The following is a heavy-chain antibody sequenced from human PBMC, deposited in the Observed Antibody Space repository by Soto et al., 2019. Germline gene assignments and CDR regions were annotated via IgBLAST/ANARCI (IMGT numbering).Heavy chain of an antibody. J-gene: IGHJ6*02. V-gene: IGHV3-74*01. CDR2: IKFDGSTT. CDR1: GFTFSTYW. Sequence: GGSLRLSCVASGFTFSTYWMHWVRQAPRKGLVWVSRIKFDGSTTSYADSVKGRFTISRDNAKNTVYLQMNSLGGEDTGVYYCARGIRNYYGVEVWGQGTTVTVSS. CDR3: ARGIRNYYGVEV. D-gene: IGHD5-18*01.